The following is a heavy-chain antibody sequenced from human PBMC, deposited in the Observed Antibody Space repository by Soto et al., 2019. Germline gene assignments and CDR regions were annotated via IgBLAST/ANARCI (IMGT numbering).Heavy chain of an antibody. CDR1: GGSISSGDYY. D-gene: IGHD1-7*01. CDR2: IYYSGST. V-gene: IGHV4-30-4*01. CDR3: SRAGITGTTAFDP. Sequence: PSETLSLTCTVSGGSISSGDYYWSWIRQPPGKGLEWIGYIYYSGSTYYNPSLKSRVTISVDTSKNQFSLNLSSVTAADTAVYYCSRAGITGTTAFDPWGQGTLVTVSS. J-gene: IGHJ5*02.